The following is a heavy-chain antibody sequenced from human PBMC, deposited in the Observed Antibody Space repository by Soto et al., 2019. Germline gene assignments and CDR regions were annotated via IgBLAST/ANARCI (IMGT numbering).Heavy chain of an antibody. CDR3: ASRLRYSSGWRVQDAFDI. D-gene: IGHD6-19*01. V-gene: IGHV1-8*01. CDR2: MNPNSGNT. Sequence: ASVKVSCKASGYTFTSYDINWVRQATGQGLEWMGWMNPNSGNTGYAQKFQGRVTMTRNTSMSTAYMELSSLRSEDTAVYYCASRLRYSSGWRVQDAFDIWGQGTMVTVSS. J-gene: IGHJ3*02. CDR1: GYTFTSYD.